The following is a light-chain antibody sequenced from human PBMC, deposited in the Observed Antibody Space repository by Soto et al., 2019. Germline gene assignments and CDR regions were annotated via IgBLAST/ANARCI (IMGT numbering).Light chain of an antibody. Sequence: QLVLTHSSSASASLGSSVRRTCTLSSGHSRNAIAWHQQQPGKAPRSLMKVESSGSYNKGGGVPDRFSGSSSGTDRYLSISNLQSEDEAEYYCETWDTTTRVFGGGTQLTVL. V-gene: IGLV4-60*03. CDR2: VESSGSY. J-gene: IGLJ7*01. CDR1: SGHSRNA. CDR3: ETWDTTTRV.